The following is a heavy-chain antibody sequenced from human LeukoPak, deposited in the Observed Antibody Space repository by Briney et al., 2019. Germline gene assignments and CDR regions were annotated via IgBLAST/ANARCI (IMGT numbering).Heavy chain of an antibody. D-gene: IGHD6-19*01. CDR3: AGQGIAVAGAVDS. CDR1: GGSISSSY. Sequence: SETLSLTCTVSGGSISSSYWSSIRQPPGKGLEWIGYIFYSGNTDYNPSLKSRLTISIDTSRNQFSLKLSSVTAVDTAMYYCAGQGIAVAGAVDSWGQGTLVTVSS. CDR2: IFYSGNT. J-gene: IGHJ4*02. V-gene: IGHV4-59*08.